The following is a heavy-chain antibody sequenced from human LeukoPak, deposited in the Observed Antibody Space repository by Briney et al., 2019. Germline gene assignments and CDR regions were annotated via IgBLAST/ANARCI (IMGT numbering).Heavy chain of an antibody. CDR1: GGSISRSNDY. CDR3: ARHFHLCLVESSNN. J-gene: IGHJ4*02. CDR2: IYSSGST. D-gene: IGHD3-16*01. V-gene: IGHV4-39*01. Sequence: SETLSLTCAVSGGSISRSNDYWGWIRQPPGKGLEWNGSIYSSGSTYYNPSLKSRVTISVDTSKNQFSLKLNSVTAADTAVYYCARHFHLCLVESSNNWGQGTLVTVSS.